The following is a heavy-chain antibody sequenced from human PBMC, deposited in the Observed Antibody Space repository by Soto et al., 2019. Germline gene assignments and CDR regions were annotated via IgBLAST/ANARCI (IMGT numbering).Heavy chain of an antibody. J-gene: IGHJ4*02. CDR3: ARDDSGFSGSHYIDYFNY. CDR2: INGGNGNT. D-gene: IGHD1-26*01. Sequence: ASVKVSCKASGYTFTNYYIHWVRQAPGQRLEWMGWINGGNGNTYYSEHFQGRVTVTRDTSAGTVYMQLSSLTSEDTAVYYCARDDSGFSGSHYIDYFNYWGQGALVTVSS. CDR1: GYTFTNYY. V-gene: IGHV1-3*01.